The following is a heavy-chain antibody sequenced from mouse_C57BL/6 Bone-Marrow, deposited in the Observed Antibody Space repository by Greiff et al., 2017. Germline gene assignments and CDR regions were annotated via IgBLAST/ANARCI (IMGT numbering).Heavy chain of an antibody. CDR3: ARDYGSSYWYFDV. Sequence: VQLVESGPELVKHGASVKLSCKASGYTFTSYDINWVKKRPGQGLEWIGWVYPREGSSKDNEKFKGKAKLTVVKSSSTAYMELHSLTSEDSAVYFCARDYGSSYWYFDVWGTGTTVTVSS. CDR2: VYPREGSS. J-gene: IGHJ1*03. D-gene: IGHD1-1*01. CDR1: GYTFTSYD. V-gene: IGHV1-85*01.